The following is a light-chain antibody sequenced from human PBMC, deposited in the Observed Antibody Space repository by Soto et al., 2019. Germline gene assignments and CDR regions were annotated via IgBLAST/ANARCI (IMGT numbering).Light chain of an antibody. CDR2: AAS. CDR1: QSINIY. V-gene: IGKV1-39*01. CDR3: QQSFNTPIT. J-gene: IGKJ5*01. Sequence: DIQKTQSPSSLSASVGDRVTIACRASQSINIYVNWYQQKPGNAPKLLMYAASTLQSGVPSRFSGSGDGTDFILTSTSLQPEDFATYYCQQSFNTPITFGQGTRLEIK.